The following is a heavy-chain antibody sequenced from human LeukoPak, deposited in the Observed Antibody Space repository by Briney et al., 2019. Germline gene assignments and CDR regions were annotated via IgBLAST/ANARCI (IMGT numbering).Heavy chain of an antibody. Sequence: SETLSLTCAVYGGSFSGYYWSWIRQPPGKGLEWIGEINHSGSTNYNPSLKSRVTISVDTSKNQFSLKLSSVTAADTAVYYCARVPVYYDFWSGYQSYKASYYMDVWGKGTTVTVSS. V-gene: IGHV4-34*01. D-gene: IGHD3-3*01. CDR3: ARVPVYYDFWSGYQSYKASYYMDV. CDR1: GGSFSGYY. J-gene: IGHJ6*03. CDR2: INHSGST.